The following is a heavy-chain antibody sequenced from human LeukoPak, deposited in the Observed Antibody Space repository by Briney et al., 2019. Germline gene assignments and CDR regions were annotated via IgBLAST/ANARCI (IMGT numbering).Heavy chain of an antibody. J-gene: IGHJ4*02. CDR1: GFTFNNAW. CDR3: TKYSGYEGLIDY. CDR2: IKSKTDGGTT. D-gene: IGHD5-12*01. V-gene: IGHV3-15*01. Sequence: PGGSLRLSCAASGFTFNNAWMSWVRQAPGKGLEWVGRIKSKTDGGTTDYAAPVKGRFTISRDDSKNALYLQMNSLKTEDTAVYYCTKYSGYEGLIDYWGQGTLVTVSS.